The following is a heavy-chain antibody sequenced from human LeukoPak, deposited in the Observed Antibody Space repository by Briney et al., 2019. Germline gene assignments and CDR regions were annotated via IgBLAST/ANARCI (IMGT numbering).Heavy chain of an antibody. CDR3: ARWDCSSGTCYYLDY. J-gene: IGHJ4*02. D-gene: IGHD2-15*01. CDR2: IYYTGKT. Sequence: SETVSLTCSVSGGTINNYYWGWIRRPPGRGLEYIGHIYYTGKTDYNPSFKSRVTMSVDTSKNQLSLKLHFLTAADTAVYYCARWDCSSGTCYYLDYWGQGTLVIVSS. V-gene: IGHV4-59*01. CDR1: GGTINNYY.